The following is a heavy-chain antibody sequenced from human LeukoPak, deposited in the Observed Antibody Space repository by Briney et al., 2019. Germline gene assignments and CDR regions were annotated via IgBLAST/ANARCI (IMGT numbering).Heavy chain of an antibody. J-gene: IGHJ4*02. Sequence: ASVKVSCKASGYTFTSYGISWVRQAPGQGLEWMGWISAYNGNTNYAQKLQGRVTMTTDTSTSTAYMELRSLRSDEPAVYYCARDRPPTNIAAAGTVDYWGQGTLVTVSS. CDR2: ISAYNGNT. CDR3: ARDRPPTNIAAAGTVDY. D-gene: IGHD6-13*01. CDR1: GYTFTSYG. V-gene: IGHV1-18*01.